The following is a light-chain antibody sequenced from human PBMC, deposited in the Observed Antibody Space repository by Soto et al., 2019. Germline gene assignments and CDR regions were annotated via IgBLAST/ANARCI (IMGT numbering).Light chain of an antibody. CDR3: SSYSTSGTYVI. J-gene: IGLJ2*01. CDR1: SSDVGGYNY. CDR2: EVS. V-gene: IGLV2-14*01. Sequence: QSALTQPASVSGSPGQSITISCTGTSSDVGGYNYVCWYQQHPGKVPKLLIYEVSNRPSGVSNRSSGSKSGNTASLTISGLQAEDEADYYCSSYSTSGTYVIFGGGTKLTVL.